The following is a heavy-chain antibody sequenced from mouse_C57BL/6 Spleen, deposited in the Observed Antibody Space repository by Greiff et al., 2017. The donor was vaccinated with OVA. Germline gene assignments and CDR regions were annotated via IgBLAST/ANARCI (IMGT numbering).Heavy chain of an antibody. D-gene: IGHD1-1*01. V-gene: IGHV1-74*01. Sequence: QVQLQQPGAELVKPGASVKVSCKASGYTFTSYWMHWVKQRPGQGLEWIGRIHPSDSDTNYKQKFKGKATLTVDKSSSTAYMHLSSLTSEDSAVDYCAITSPITTVVVLSFDYWGQGTTLTVSS. CDR3: AITSPITTVVVLSFDY. CDR1: GYTFTSYW. J-gene: IGHJ2*01. CDR2: IHPSDSDT.